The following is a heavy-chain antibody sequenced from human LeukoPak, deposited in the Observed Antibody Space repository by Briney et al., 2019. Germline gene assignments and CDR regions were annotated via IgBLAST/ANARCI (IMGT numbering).Heavy chain of an antibody. CDR1: GDSISCGAYS. D-gene: IGHD5-12*01. Sequence: SETLSLTCAVSGDSISCGAYSWNWIRQPPGKGLEWIGNIYHSGNTYYNPSLQSRVTISIDRSTNQFSLKVSSVTAADTAMYYCARVTVATNAIDYWGQGTLVTVSS. CDR2: IYHSGNT. J-gene: IGHJ4*02. V-gene: IGHV4-30-2*01. CDR3: ARVTVATNAIDY.